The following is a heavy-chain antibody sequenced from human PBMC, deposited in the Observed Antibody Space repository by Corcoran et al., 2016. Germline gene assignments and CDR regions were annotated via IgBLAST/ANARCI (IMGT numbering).Heavy chain of an antibody. CDR1: GFTFSSYG. V-gene: IGHV3-33*01. CDR2: IWYDGSNK. D-gene: IGHD3-16*02. CDR3: ARDLMITFGGVIVP. Sequence: QVQLVESGGGVVQPGRSLRLSCAASGFTFSSYGMHWVRQAPGKGLEWVAVIWYDGSNKYYADSVKGRFTISRDNSKNTLYLQMNSLRDEDTAVYYCARDLMITFGGVIVPWGQGTLVTVSS. J-gene: IGHJ5*02.